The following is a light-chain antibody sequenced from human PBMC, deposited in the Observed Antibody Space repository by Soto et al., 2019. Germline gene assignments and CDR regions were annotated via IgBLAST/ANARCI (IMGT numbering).Light chain of an antibody. Sequence: QSVLTQPPSLSAAPGEKVTISCSGSSSNIGNSHVCWYQQFPGTAPRLLIYDTNKRRSGIPDRFSGSKSCTSATLSITGLHTGDEADYYCGTWDTSLSVGVFGGGTNLTVL. J-gene: IGLJ2*01. CDR1: SSNIGNSH. CDR2: DTN. V-gene: IGLV1-51*01. CDR3: GTWDTSLSVGV.